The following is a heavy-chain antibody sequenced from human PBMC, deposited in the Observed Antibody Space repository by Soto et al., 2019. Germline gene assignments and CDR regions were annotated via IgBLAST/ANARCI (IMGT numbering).Heavy chain of an antibody. Sequence: QVHLVQSGGEVKKPGASVKVSCKASGYTFITYGFAWVRQAPGQGLEWMGWISVNTADTKNPQKRQGRATLTTDPSTATAFMELRSLRSDDTVVYYCAKTRGDYLDYWGQGTLVTVAS. D-gene: IGHD2-2*01. J-gene: IGHJ4*02. V-gene: IGHV1-18*01. CDR2: ISVNTADT. CDR3: AKTRGDYLDY. CDR1: GYTFITYG.